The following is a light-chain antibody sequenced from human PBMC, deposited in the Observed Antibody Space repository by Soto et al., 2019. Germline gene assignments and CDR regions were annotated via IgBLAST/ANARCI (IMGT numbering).Light chain of an antibody. CDR3: QQYAYWPET. CDR2: YSS. CDR1: QSVRTN. Sequence: EVMMTQFPDTVSVTPGETVTLSCGASQSVRTNLAWYQQRPGQAPRLLIHYSSTRASDIPARFSGSGSGTNFTLAISSLQSEDFAVYYCQQYAYWPETFGQGNKVEIK. V-gene: IGKV3D-15*01. J-gene: IGKJ1*01.